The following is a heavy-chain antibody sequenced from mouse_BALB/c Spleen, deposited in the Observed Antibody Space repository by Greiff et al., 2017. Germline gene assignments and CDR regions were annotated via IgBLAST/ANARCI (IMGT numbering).Heavy chain of an antibody. CDR2: ISYDGSN. J-gene: IGHJ4*01. CDR3: ARRHDEVYYYAMDY. V-gene: IGHV3-6*02. Sequence: EVKLEESGPGLVKPSQSLSLTCSVTGYSITSGYYWNWIRQFPGNKLEWMGYISYDGSNNYNPSLKNRISITRDTSKNQFFLKLNSVTTEDTATYYCARRHDEVYYYAMDYWGQGTSVTVSS. CDR1: GYSITSGYY. D-gene: IGHD2-14*01.